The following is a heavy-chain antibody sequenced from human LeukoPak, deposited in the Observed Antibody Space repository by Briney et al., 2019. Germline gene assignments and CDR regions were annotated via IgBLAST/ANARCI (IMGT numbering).Heavy chain of an antibody. CDR1: GYTFTGYY. Sequence: GASVKVSCKASGYTFTGYYMHWVRQAPGQGLEWMGWINPNSGGTNYAQKFQGRVTMTRDTSISTAYMELSRLRSDDTAVYYCARGNDRVGYLDWFDPWGQGTLVTVSS. CDR3: ARGNDRVGYLDWFDP. CDR2: INPNSGGT. V-gene: IGHV1-2*02. D-gene: IGHD2-15*01. J-gene: IGHJ5*02.